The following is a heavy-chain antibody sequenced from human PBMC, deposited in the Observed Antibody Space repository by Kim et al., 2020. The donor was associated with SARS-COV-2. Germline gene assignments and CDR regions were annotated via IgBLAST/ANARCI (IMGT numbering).Heavy chain of an antibody. CDR2: ISYDGSNK. Sequence: GGSLRLSCAASGFTFSSYGMHWVRQAPGKGLEWVAVISYDGSNKYYADSVKGRFTISRDNSKNTLYLQMNSLRVEDTAVYYCASKALDYWGQGTLVTVSS. CDR3: ASKALDY. J-gene: IGHJ4*02. CDR1: GFTFSSYG. V-gene: IGHV3-30*03.